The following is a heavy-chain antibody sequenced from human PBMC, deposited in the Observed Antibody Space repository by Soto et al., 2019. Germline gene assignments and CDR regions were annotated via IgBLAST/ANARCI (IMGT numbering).Heavy chain of an antibody. V-gene: IGHV1-2*02. J-gene: IGHJ4*02. D-gene: IGHD4-4*01. CDR2: INPNSGGT. Sequence: ASVKVSCKASGYIFTTYYMHWVRQAPGQGLEWMGWINPNSGGTNYAQKFQGRVTMTRDTSISTAYMELSRLRSDDTAVYYCARGYPHYSNIDYWGQGTLVTVSS. CDR3: ARGYPHYSNIDY. CDR1: GYIFTTYY.